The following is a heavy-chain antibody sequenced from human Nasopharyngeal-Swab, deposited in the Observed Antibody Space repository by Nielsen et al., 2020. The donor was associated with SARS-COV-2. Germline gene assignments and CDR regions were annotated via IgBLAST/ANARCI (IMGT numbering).Heavy chain of an antibody. V-gene: IGHV3-15*01. D-gene: IGHD2-8*02. Sequence: GESLKISCAASGFTFSNAWMSWVRQALGKGLEWVGRIKSKTDGGTTDYAAPVKGRFTISRDDSKNTLYLQMNSLKTEDTAVYYCTTDCTGGVCYGAEYFQHWGQGTLVTVSS. CDR2: IKSKTDGGTT. CDR1: GFTFSNAW. J-gene: IGHJ1*01. CDR3: TTDCTGGVCYGAEYFQH.